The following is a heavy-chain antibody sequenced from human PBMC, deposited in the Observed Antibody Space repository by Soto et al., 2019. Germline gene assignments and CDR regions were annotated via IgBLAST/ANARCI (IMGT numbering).Heavy chain of an antibody. CDR2: IYYTGTT. J-gene: IGHJ5*02. CDR3: KKLPWADYGGIFDP. CDR1: GGSISSYY. D-gene: IGHD4-17*01. Sequence: PSETLSLTCTVSGGSISSYYWILIRQPPGKGLEWIGYIYYTGTTNYNPSLKSRVTISVDTSKNQFSLKLSSVTTADTAVYYCKKLPWADYGGIFDPWGQGTLVTVSS. V-gene: IGHV4-59*01.